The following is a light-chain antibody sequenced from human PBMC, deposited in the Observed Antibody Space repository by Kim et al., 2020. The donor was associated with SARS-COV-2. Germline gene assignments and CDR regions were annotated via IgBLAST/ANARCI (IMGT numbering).Light chain of an antibody. J-gene: IGKJ1*01. V-gene: IGKV1-27*01. CDR2: SAS. Sequence: GDRVTITCRASKDISNYLAWLQLKLGKAPKLLIYSASALQPRNPSRLSGSGSGTDFTLTVTSLQPEDVATYYCQECDIAPWTFGQGTKVDIK. CDR1: KDISNY. CDR3: QECDIAPWT.